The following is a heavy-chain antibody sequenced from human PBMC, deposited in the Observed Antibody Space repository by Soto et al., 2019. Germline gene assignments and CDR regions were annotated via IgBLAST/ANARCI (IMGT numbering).Heavy chain of an antibody. J-gene: IGHJ6*02. CDR3: AKKGDFWSGYREGYYYGMDV. CDR2: ISGSGGST. V-gene: IGHV3-23*01. Sequence: GGSLRLSCAASGFTFSSYAMSWVRQAPGKGLEWVSAISGSGGSTYYADSVKGRFTISRDNSKNTLYLQMNSLRAEDTAVYYCAKKGDFWSGYREGYYYGMDVWGQGTTVTVSS. D-gene: IGHD3-3*01. CDR1: GFTFSSYA.